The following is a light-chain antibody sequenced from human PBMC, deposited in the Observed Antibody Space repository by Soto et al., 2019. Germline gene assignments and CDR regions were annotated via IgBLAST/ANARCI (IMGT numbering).Light chain of an antibody. CDR3: QQYARSPLA. CDR2: DAS. V-gene: IGKV3-20*01. CDR1: QSVRTY. J-gene: IGKJ4*01. Sequence: EVVLTQSPATLSLSPGERATLSCRASQSVRTYLAWYQQRPGQAPRLLIYDASTRATGIPDRFSGSGSGTDFTLTISRLEPEDFAVYFCQQYARSPLAFGGGTKVDIK.